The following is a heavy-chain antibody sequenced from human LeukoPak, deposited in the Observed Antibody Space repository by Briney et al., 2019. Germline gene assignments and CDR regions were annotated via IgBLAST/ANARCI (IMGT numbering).Heavy chain of an antibody. V-gene: IGHV3-23*01. J-gene: IGHJ4*02. CDR1: GFTFSNYV. D-gene: IGHD3-9*01. Sequence: GGSLRLSCAASGFTFSNYVMNWVRQAPGKGLEWVSAISGSGGNTYYADSVKGRFTISRDNSKNTLYLQMNSLRAEDTAVYYCAGAGSILTGYYFRAFDYWGQGTLVTVSS. CDR2: ISGSGGNT. CDR3: AGAGSILTGYYFRAFDY.